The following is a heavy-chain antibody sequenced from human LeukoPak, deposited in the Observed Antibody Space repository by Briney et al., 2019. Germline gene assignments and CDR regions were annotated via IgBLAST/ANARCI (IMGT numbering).Heavy chain of an antibody. CDR3: ARRRCSGGSCYPKKNWFDP. V-gene: IGHV1-8*01. Sequence: ASVKVSCKASGYTFTSYDINWGRQATGQGLEWMGWMNPNSGNTGYAQKFQGRVTMTRNTSISTAYMELSSLRSEDTAVYYCARRRCSGGSCYPKKNWFDPWGQGTLVTVSS. CDR2: MNPNSGNT. CDR1: GYTFTSYD. J-gene: IGHJ5*02. D-gene: IGHD2-15*01.